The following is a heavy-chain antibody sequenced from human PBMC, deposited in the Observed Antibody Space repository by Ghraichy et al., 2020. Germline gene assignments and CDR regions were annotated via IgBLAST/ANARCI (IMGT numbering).Heavy chain of an antibody. CDR3: ARDCSGGSCLGY. CDR1: GYSISRGYY. CDR2: IYHSGTT. J-gene: IGHJ4*02. D-gene: IGHD2-15*01. V-gene: IGHV4-38-2*02. Sequence: SETLSLTCAVSGYSISRGYYWGWNRQPPGKGLEWIGSIYHSGTTFSNPSLKSRVTISVDTSKNQFSLKVSSVTAADTAVYYCARDCSGGSCLGYWGQGTLVTVSS.